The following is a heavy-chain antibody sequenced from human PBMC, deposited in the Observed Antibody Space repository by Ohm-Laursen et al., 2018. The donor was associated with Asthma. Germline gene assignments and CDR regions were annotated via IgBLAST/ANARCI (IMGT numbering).Heavy chain of an antibody. CDR1: GYTFTDYG. CDR3: ARAPYCSGGSCYSGSAFDI. CDR2: ISAYNGNT. D-gene: IGHD2-15*01. J-gene: IGHJ3*02. Sequence: ASVKVSCKASGYTFTDYGISWVRQAPGQGLEWMGWISAYNGNTDYAQKFQGRVTMTTDISTSTAYMELSSLRSEDTAVYYCARAPYCSGGSCYSGSAFDIWGQGTMVTVSS. V-gene: IGHV1-18*01.